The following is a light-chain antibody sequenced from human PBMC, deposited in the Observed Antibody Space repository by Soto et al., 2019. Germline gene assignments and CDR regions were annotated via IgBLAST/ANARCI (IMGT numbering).Light chain of an antibody. Sequence: EIVLTQSRGTLSLSRGERATLSCRSCLSLTNSFIAWYQQKPGQSPRLLIYDTSSRATGIPDRFRGSGSGTDFTLTISRLEPEDFAVFFCQQYGTSEIIFGQGTRLEIK. CDR1: LSLTNSF. CDR3: QQYGTSEII. V-gene: IGKV3-20*01. J-gene: IGKJ5*01. CDR2: DTS.